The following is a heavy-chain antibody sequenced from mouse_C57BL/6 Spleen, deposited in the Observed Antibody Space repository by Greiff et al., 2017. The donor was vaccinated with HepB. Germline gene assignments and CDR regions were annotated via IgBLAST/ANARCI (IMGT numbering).Heavy chain of an antibody. CDR2: IDPETGGT. D-gene: IGHD1-1*01. V-gene: IGHV1-15*01. J-gene: IGHJ3*01. CDR1: GYTFTDYE. Sequence: QVQLKQSGAELVRPGASVTLSCKASGYTFTDYEMHWVKQTPVHGLEWIGAIDPETGGTAYNQKFKGKAILTADKSSSTAYMELRSLTSEDSAVYYCTSYGSRFWFAYWGQGTLVTVSA. CDR3: TSYGSRFWFAY.